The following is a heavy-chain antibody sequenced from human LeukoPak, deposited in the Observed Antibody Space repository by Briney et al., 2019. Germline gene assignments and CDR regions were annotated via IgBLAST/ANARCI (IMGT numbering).Heavy chain of an antibody. J-gene: IGHJ4*02. CDR3: AKPYYDILTGYSPFDY. Sequence: GGSLRLSCAASGFTFSSYGMHWVRQAPGKGLEWVAFIRYDGSNKYYADSVKGRFTISRDNSKNTLYLQMNGLRAEDTAVYYCAKPYYDILTGYSPFDYWGQGTLVTVSS. V-gene: IGHV3-30*02. D-gene: IGHD3-9*01. CDR2: IRYDGSNK. CDR1: GFTFSSYG.